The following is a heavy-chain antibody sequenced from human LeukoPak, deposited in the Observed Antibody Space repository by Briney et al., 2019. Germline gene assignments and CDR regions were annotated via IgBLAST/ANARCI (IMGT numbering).Heavy chain of an antibody. CDR1: GYTFTGYY. D-gene: IGHD6-6*01. J-gene: IGHJ5*02. CDR3: AREGGDSSSSNWFDP. Sequence: VKVSCKASGYTFTGYYMHWVRQAPGQGLEWMGWINPNSGGTNYAQKFQGRVTMTRDTSISTAYMELSRLRSDDTAVYYCAREGGDSSSSNWFDPWGQGTLVTVSS. CDR2: INPNSGGT. V-gene: IGHV1-2*02.